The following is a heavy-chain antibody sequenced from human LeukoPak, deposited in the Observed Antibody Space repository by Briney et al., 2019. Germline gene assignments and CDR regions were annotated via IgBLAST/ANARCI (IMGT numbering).Heavy chain of an antibody. Sequence: GASVKVSCKASGYTFTSYDINWVRQATGQGLEWMGWMNPNSGNTAYAQKFQGRVTITRNTSISTAYMELSSLRAEDTAVYYCARVWYSGSYPVDYWGQGTLVTVSS. D-gene: IGHD1-26*01. CDR1: GYTFTSYD. CDR2: MNPNSGNT. CDR3: ARVWYSGSYPVDY. V-gene: IGHV1-8*03. J-gene: IGHJ4*02.